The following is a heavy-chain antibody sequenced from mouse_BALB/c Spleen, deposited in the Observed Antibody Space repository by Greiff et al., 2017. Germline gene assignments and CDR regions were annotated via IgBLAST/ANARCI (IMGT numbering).Heavy chain of an antibody. CDR3: AREGDSDY. J-gene: IGHJ2*01. CDR2: INPSTGYT. Sequence: QVQLQQSGAELARPGASVKMSCKASGYTFTSYWMHWVKQRPGQGLEWIGYINPSTGYTEYNQKFKDKATLTADKSSSTAYMQLSSPTSEDSAVYYCAREGDSDYWGQGTTLTVSS. CDR1: GYTFTSYW. V-gene: IGHV1-4*01.